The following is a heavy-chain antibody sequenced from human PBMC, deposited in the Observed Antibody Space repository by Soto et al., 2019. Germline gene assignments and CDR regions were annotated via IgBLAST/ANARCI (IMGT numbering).Heavy chain of an antibody. J-gene: IGHJ6*02. V-gene: IGHV3-30*03. CDR3: AREERPPYNGLDV. Sequence: PGGSLRLSCAASGFTFSSYGMHWVRQAPGKGLEWVAVISYDGSNKYYADSVKGRFTISRDNSKNTLYLQMNSLRLEDTAVYFCAREERPPYNGLDVWGQGTTVTVSS. CDR1: GFTFSSYG. CDR2: ISYDGSNK. D-gene: IGHD1-1*01.